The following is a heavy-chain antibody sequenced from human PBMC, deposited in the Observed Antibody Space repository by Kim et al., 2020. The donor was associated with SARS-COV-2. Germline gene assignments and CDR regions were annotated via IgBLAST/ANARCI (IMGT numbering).Heavy chain of an antibody. J-gene: IGHJ6*02. CDR3: ARDDTDYGLYYYYGMDV. CDR1: GFTFSSYS. V-gene: IGHV3-21*01. Sequence: GGSLRLSCAASGFTFSSYSMNWVRQAPGKGLEWVSSISSSSSYIYYADSVKGRFTISRDNAKNSLYLQMNSLRAEDTAVYYCARDDTDYGLYYYYGMDVWGQGTTVTVSS. D-gene: IGHD3-10*01. CDR2: ISSSSSYI.